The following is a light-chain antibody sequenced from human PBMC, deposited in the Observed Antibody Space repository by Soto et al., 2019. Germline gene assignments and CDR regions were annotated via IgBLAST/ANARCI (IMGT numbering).Light chain of an antibody. CDR1: SSDVGGYNY. CDR3: SSYTSSSTRV. Sequence: QSVLTQPPSASGSPGQSVTISCTGTSSDVGGYNYVSWHQQHPGKAPKLMIYEVSNRPSGVSDRFSGSKSGDTASLTISGLQAEDEADYCCSSYTSSSTRVFGTGTKVTVL. V-gene: IGLV2-14*01. J-gene: IGLJ1*01. CDR2: EVS.